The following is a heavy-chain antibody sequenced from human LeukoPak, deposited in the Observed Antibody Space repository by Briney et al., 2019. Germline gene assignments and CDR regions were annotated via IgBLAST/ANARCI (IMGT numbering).Heavy chain of an antibody. CDR1: GYTLTELS. J-gene: IGHJ4*02. D-gene: IGHD3-10*01. CDR3: ATPALLWFGPPYYFDY. Sequence: ASVKVSCKGSGYTLTELSMHWVRQAPGKGLEWMGGFDPEDGETIYAQKFQGRVTMTEDTSTDTAYMELSSLRSEATAVYSCATPALLWFGPPYYFDYWGQGTLVTVSS. V-gene: IGHV1-24*01. CDR2: FDPEDGET.